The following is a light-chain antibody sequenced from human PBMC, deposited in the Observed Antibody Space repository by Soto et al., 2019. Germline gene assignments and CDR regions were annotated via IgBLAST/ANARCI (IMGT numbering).Light chain of an antibody. Sequence: QAASVSGSPGQSIAISCTGTSSDVGAYNWVSWYQQYPGKVPKLMIYDVSNRPSGVSNRFSGSKSGNTASLTISGLQAEDEADYYCCSYTTTDIYVFGAGTKLTVL. V-gene: IGLV2-14*01. CDR1: SSDVGAYNW. J-gene: IGLJ1*01. CDR2: DVS. CDR3: CSYTTTDIYV.